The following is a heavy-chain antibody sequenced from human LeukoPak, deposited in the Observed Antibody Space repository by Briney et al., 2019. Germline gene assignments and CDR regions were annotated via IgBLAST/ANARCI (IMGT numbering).Heavy chain of an antibody. CDR3: ARVNYGDYVSLFFDY. J-gene: IGHJ4*02. V-gene: IGHV4-34*01. Sequence: PSETLSLTCAVYGGSFSGYYWSWIRQPPGKGLERIGEINHSGSTNYNPSLKSRVTISVDTSKNQFSLKLSSVTAADTAVYYCARVNYGDYVSLFFDYWGQGTLVTVSS. D-gene: IGHD4-17*01. CDR2: INHSGST. CDR1: GGSFSGYY.